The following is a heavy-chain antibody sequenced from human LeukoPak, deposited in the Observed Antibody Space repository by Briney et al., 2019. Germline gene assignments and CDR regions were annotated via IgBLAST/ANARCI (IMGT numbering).Heavy chain of an antibody. CDR1: GFTFSSYS. J-gene: IGHJ4*02. CDR2: IRYDGSNK. D-gene: IGHD2-21*02. V-gene: IGHV3-30*02. Sequence: GGSLRLSCAASGFTFSSYSMNWVRQAPGKGLEWVAFIRYDGSNKYYADSVKGRFTISRDNSKNTLYLQMNSLRAEDTAVYYCAKDRRGGDPGDYWGQGTLVTVSS. CDR3: AKDRRGGDPGDY.